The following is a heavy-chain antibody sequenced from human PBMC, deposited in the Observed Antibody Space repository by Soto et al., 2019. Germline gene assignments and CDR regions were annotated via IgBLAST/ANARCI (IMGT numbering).Heavy chain of an antibody. V-gene: IGHV1-2*04. J-gene: IGHJ6*02. D-gene: IGHD6-19*01. Sequence: ASVKVSCQASGYTFTGYYMHWVRPAPGQGLEWMGWLNPNSGGTNYAQKFQGWVTMTRDTSSSAAYMELSRLRSDDTAVSYCARGTYSSGWGTYYYYYGMGVGRQGTTVTVSS. CDR3: ARGTYSSGWGTYYYYYGMGV. CDR2: LNPNSGGT. CDR1: GYTFTGYY.